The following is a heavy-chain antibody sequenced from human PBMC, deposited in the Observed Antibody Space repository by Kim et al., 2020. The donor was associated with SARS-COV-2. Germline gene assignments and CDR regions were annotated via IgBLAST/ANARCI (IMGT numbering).Heavy chain of an antibody. D-gene: IGHD3-10*01. J-gene: IGHJ6*02. CDR3: ARDGGSGSSPFGYYYYGMDV. V-gene: IGHV3-30*07. Sequence: RVTISRDNSTNTLYLQMNSLRAEDTAVYYCARDGGSGSSPFGYYYYGMDVWGQGTTVTVSS.